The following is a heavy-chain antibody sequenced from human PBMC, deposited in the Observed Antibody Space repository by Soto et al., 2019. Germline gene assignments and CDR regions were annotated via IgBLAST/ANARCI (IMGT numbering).Heavy chain of an antibody. CDR1: GFTFSSYG. CDR2: ISYDGSNK. CDR3: AKGDGDYNFFYGMDV. V-gene: IGHV3-30*18. D-gene: IGHD4-17*01. Sequence: QVQLVESGGGVVQPGRSLRLSCAASGFTFSSYGMHWVRQAPGKGLEWVAVISYDGSNKYYADSVKGRFTISRDNSKNTLYLQMNGGRAEDTAVYYCAKGDGDYNFFYGMDVWGQGTTVTVSS. J-gene: IGHJ6*02.